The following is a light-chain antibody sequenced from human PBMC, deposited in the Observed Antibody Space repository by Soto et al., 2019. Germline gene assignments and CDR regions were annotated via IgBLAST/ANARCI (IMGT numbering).Light chain of an antibody. CDR2: EDS. V-gene: IGLV2-23*01. J-gene: IGLJ2*01. CDR3: CSYADNSTLF. Sequence: QSALPQPASVSGSPGQSISISCTGTSSDFGTFNVVSWYQQHPGKAPKLLIYEDSVRPSGVSNRFSGSRSGNTASLTIFGLQAEDEADYYCCSYADNSTLFFGGGTKVTVL. CDR1: SSDFGTFNV.